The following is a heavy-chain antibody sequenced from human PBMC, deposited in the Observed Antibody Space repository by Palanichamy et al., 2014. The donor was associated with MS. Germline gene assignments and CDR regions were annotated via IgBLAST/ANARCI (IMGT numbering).Heavy chain of an antibody. Sequence: EVQLEQSGAEVKKPGESLKTSCKASGYSFTNYWIAWVRQMPGKGLEWMGIIYPGDSDTRYSPSFQGQVTISADKSISTAFLQWSSLKASDTAMYYCARRRKISTGGPLGYWGQGTLVTVSS. J-gene: IGHJ4*02. CDR1: GYSFTNYW. D-gene: IGHD4-11*01. CDR2: IYPGDSDT. CDR3: ARRRKISTGGPLGY. V-gene: IGHV5-51*01.